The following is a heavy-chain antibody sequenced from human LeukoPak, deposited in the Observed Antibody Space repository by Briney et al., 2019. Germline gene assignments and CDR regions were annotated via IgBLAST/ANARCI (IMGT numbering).Heavy chain of an antibody. J-gene: IGHJ4*02. CDR2: IYSSGGT. V-gene: IGHV4-4*07. Sequence: SETLSLTCTVSGGSISSYYWSWIRQPAGKGLEWIGRIYSSGGTNYNPSLKSRVTMSVDTSKNQFSLKMNSVTAADTAVYYCARDLGFGVVDLGYWGQGILVTVSS. CDR1: GGSISSYY. CDR3: ARDLGFGVVDLGY. D-gene: IGHD3-16*01.